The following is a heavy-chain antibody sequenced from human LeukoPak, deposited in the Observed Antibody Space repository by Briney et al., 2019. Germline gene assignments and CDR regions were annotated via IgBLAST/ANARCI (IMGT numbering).Heavy chain of an antibody. Sequence: GGSLRLSCAASGFTFSSDGISWGRQAPGKGLEWVTGISNSGASTSYADSVKGRFTISRDNSKNTLYLQTNSLRAEDTAVYYCAPSWYYAVDWGQGTLVTVSS. J-gene: IGHJ4*02. V-gene: IGHV3-23*01. CDR3: APSWYYAVD. CDR1: GFTFSSDG. D-gene: IGHD6-13*01. CDR2: ISNSGAST.